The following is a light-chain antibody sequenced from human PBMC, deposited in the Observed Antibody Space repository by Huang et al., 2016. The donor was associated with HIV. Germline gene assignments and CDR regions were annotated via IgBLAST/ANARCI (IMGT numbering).Light chain of an antibody. J-gene: IGKJ1*01. V-gene: IGKV1-6*01. Sequence: AIQMTQSPASLSASVGDRVTITCRASQDIGNDLGWYQQRLGKAPKLLVSTASHLQSGVPSRFTGSGSGTHFTITISGLQPEDFATYYCLQDYTYPWTFGQGTKVEI. CDR1: QDIGND. CDR2: TAS. CDR3: LQDYTYPWT.